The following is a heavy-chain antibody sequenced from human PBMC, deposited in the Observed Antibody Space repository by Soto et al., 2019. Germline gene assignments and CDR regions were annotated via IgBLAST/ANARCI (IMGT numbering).Heavy chain of an antibody. J-gene: IGHJ6*02. CDR3: XXGXDYDSSGGYYYYGMDV. D-gene: IGHD3-22*01. CDR2: ISSSSSYI. V-gene: IGHV3-21*01. Sequence: EVQLVESGGGLVKPGGSLRLSCAASGFTFSSYSMNWVRQAPGKGLEWVSSISSSSSYIYYADSVKGRFTISRDNAKNSLYLQMNSLRAEDTAVYYXXXGXDYDSSGGYYYYGMDVWGQGTTVTVSS. CDR1: GFTFSSYS.